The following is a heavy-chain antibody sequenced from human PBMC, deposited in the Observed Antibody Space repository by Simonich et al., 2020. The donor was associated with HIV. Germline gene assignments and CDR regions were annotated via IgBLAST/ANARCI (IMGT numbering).Heavy chain of an antibody. CDR3: ARHDGLTGEWSFDY. D-gene: IGHD7-27*01. CDR2: INQRGST. CDR1: GGSFSGNY. Sequence: QVQLQQWGAGLLKPSETLSLTCAIYGGSFSGNYWSWIRQPPGKGLEWIGEINQRGSTNYNPALKSRVTISVDTFKNQFSLKLSSVTAADTAVYYCARHDGLTGEWSFDYWGQGTLVTVSS. V-gene: IGHV4-34*01. J-gene: IGHJ4*02.